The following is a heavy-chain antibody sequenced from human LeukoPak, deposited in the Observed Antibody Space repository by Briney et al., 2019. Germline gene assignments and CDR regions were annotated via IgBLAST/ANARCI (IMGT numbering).Heavy chain of an antibody. CDR3: AKEGRSLQTY. Sequence: GGSLRLSCGASGFMFSSNWMSWVRLAPGKGLEWVANIKEDGTETYYVDSVKGRLTISRDNAKNSLYLQMNSLRVEDTAVYYCAKEGRSLQTYWGQGTLVTVSS. CDR2: IKEDGTET. CDR1: GFMFSSNW. J-gene: IGHJ4*02. D-gene: IGHD5-24*01. V-gene: IGHV3-7*03.